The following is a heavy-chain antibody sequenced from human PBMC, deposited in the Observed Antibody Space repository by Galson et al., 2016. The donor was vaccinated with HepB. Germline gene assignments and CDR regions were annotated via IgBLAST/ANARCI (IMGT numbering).Heavy chain of an antibody. CDR2: VFHTGST. V-gene: IGHV4-59*01. CDR1: GDSFGDYY. CDR3: ARQPYRSSAYYFDS. D-gene: IGHD3-16*02. Sequence: ETLSLTCTVSGDSFGDYYWSWIRQPPGKGLEWIAYVFHTGSTNYNPSLKSRLTISVDTSKNQFSLKLSSVTAADTAVYYCARQPYRSSAYYFDSWGQGSLVTVSS. J-gene: IGHJ4*02.